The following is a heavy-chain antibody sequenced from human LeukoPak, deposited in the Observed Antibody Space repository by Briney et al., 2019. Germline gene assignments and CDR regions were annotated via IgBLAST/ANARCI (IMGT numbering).Heavy chain of an antibody. J-gene: IGHJ4*02. V-gene: IGHV3-9*01. D-gene: IGHD3-22*01. Sequence: GRSLRLSCAAYGFTFDDYAMHWVRQAPGKGLEWVSGIRWDSGSIGYADSVKGRFTISRDNAKNSLYLQMNSLRAEDTALYYCAKFQGPNYYDRSGYYYFDYWGQGTLVTVSS. CDR2: IRWDSGSI. CDR3: AKFQGPNYYDRSGYYYFDY. CDR1: GFTFDDYA.